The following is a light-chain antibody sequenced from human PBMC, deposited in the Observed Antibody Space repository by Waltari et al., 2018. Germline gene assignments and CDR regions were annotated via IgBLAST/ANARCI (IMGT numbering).Light chain of an antibody. J-gene: IGKJ5*01. V-gene: IGKV2-28*01. CDR2: LGS. CDR3: IQALHTPIT. CDR1: QSLLQSNGNNY. Sequence: ILMTHSPLSLLVTPGELASVSCRSSQSLLQSNGNNYLDWYLQKPGQSPQLLIYLGSHRASGVPDRFSGSGSGTDFTLKISRVEAEDVGVYYCIQALHTPITFGQGTRLEIK.